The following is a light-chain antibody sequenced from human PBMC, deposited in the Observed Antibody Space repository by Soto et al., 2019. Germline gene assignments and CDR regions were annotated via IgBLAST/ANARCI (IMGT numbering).Light chain of an antibody. CDR1: SSNIEAAYD. V-gene: IGLV1-40*01. J-gene: IGLJ1*01. Sequence: QSVLTQPPSVSGALGQRVTISCTGSSSNIEAAYDVHWYQQLPGTAPKLLIYANNIRPSGVPDRFSGSKSATSASLAITGLQAEDEADYYCQSYDTSQTGSYVFGTGTKVTVL. CDR2: ANN. CDR3: QSYDTSQTGSYV.